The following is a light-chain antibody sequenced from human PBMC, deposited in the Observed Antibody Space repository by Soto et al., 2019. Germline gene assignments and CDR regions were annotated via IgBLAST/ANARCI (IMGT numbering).Light chain of an antibody. J-gene: IGKJ1*01. CDR2: GAS. CDR3: QQYNNWWT. CDR1: QSVSSN. V-gene: IGKV3-15*01. Sequence: EIVMTQSPATLSVSPGERATLSCRASQSVSSNLAWYQQKPGQAPSLLIYGASTRATGIPARFSGSGSGIEFTLTISSLQSEDFAVYYCQQYNNWWTFGQGTKVEIK.